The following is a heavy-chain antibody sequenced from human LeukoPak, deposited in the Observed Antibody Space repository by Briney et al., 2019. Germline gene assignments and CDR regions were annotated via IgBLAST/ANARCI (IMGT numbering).Heavy chain of an antibody. CDR3: ARDLRIVVVPAAIHDNWFDP. Sequence: ASVKVSCKASGYTFTGYYMHWVRQAPGQGLEWMGWINPNSGGTNYAQKFQGRVTMTRDTSISTAYMELSRLRSDDTAEYYCARDLRIVVVPAAIHDNWFDPWGQGTLVTVSS. V-gene: IGHV1-2*02. D-gene: IGHD2-2*02. J-gene: IGHJ5*02. CDR1: GYTFTGYY. CDR2: INPNSGGT.